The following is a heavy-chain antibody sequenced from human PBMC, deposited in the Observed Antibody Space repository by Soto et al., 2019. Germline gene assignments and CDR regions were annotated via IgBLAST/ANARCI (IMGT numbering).Heavy chain of an antibody. CDR3: ARAGVWSTAAHLIDY. Sequence: GGSLRLSCAASGFTFSDYYMSWTLQAPGKWLEWVSYISSSSSYTNYADSVKGRFTISRDNAKNSLYLQMNSLRAEDTAVYYCARAGVWSTAAHLIDYWGQGTLVTVSS. CDR1: GFTFSDYY. V-gene: IGHV3-11*06. J-gene: IGHJ4*02. D-gene: IGHD6-6*01. CDR2: ISSSSSYT.